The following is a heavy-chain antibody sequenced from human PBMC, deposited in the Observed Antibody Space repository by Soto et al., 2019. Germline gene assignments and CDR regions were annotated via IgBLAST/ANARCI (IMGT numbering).Heavy chain of an antibody. CDR2: IIPIFGTA. CDR1: GGTFSSYA. J-gene: IGHJ6*02. CDR3: ARYNWNDVPRYGMDV. V-gene: IGHV1-69*13. Sequence: GASVKVSCKASGGTFSSYAISWVRQAPGQGLEWMGGIIPIFGTANYAQKFQGRVTITADESTSTAYMELSSLRSEDTAVYYCARYNWNDVPRYGMDVWGQGTTLTVSS. D-gene: IGHD1-1*01.